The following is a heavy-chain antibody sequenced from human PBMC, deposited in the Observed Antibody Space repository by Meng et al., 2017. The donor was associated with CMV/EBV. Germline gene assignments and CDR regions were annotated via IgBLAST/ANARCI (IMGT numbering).Heavy chain of an antibody. CDR2: VYSGGTT. Sequence: GGSLRLSCAASGFIVSSDYMSWVRQAPGKGLEWVSVVYSGGTTFYADSVKGRFTISRDNSKNTLYLQMNSLRAEDTAVYYCARDQEGGGFDYWGQGTLVTVSS. CDR1: GFIVSSDY. D-gene: IGHD3-16*01. CDR3: ARDQEGGGFDY. J-gene: IGHJ4*02. V-gene: IGHV3-66*01.